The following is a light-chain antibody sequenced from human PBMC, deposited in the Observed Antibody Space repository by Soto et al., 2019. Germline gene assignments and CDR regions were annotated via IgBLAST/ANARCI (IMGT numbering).Light chain of an antibody. CDR2: DVS. V-gene: IGLV2-14*01. Sequence: QSVLTQPASVSGSPGQSITISCTGTSSDVGGYNYVSWYQQHPGKAHKFMIYDVSNRPSGVSNRFSGSKSGNTASLTISGLQAEVEADYYCSSYTTSNTRQIVFGTGTKVTVL. CDR3: SSYTTSNTRQIV. CDR1: SSDVGGYNY. J-gene: IGLJ1*01.